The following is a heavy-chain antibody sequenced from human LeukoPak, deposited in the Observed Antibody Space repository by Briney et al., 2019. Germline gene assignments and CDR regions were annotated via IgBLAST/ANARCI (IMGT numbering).Heavy chain of an antibody. Sequence: GGSLRLSCSTSGFNFVDFPMAWVRQAPGKGLEGVGYIRAKAYGGTAEYGPSVKGRFFVSRDDAKGIAYLQMNSLKSEDTAVYYCTRGSGRFEYWGQGTLVSVPS. V-gene: IGHV3-49*04. J-gene: IGHJ4*02. D-gene: IGHD1-26*01. CDR1: GFNFVDFP. CDR3: TRGSGRFEY. CDR2: IRAKAYGGTA.